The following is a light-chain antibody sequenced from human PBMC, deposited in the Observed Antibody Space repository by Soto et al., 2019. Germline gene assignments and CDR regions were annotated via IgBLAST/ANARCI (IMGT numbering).Light chain of an antibody. CDR1: QTASTEY. CDR2: AAS. J-gene: IGKJ4*01. CDR3: QQFGRSLLT. V-gene: IGKV3-20*01. Sequence: EMVLTQSPGTLSLSPGERATLSCRASQTASTEYLAWYQQRPGQPPRLLIYAASKRASGIPDRFSGSGSGTDFALAINRLEPEDFAVYYCQQFGRSLLTFGGGTKVEIK.